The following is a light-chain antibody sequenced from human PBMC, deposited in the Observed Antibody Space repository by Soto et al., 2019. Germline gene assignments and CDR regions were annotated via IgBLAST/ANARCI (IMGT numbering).Light chain of an antibody. J-gene: IGLJ1*01. Sequence: QSVLTQPASVSGSPGQSITISCTGTSSDVGGYNYVSWYQRHTGKAPKFMIYEVSKRPSGVSNRFSGSKSGNTASLTISGLQPEDEADYYCSSYATSSPYVFGTGTKLTVL. CDR3: SSYATSSPYV. CDR1: SSDVGGYNY. CDR2: EVS. V-gene: IGLV2-14*01.